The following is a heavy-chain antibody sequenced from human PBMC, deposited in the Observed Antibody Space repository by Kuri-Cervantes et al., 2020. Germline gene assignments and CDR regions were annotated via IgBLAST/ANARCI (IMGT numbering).Heavy chain of an antibody. CDR3: ARELEGYPYGMDV. Sequence: GESLKISCAASGFTFSSYGMHWVRQAPGKGPEWVAVISYDGGNKYYADSVKGRFTISRDNSKNTLYLQMNSLRAEDTAVYYCARELEGYPYGMDVWGQGTTVTVSS. CDR2: ISYDGGNK. V-gene: IGHV3-30*03. D-gene: IGHD3-3*01. J-gene: IGHJ6*02. CDR1: GFTFSSYG.